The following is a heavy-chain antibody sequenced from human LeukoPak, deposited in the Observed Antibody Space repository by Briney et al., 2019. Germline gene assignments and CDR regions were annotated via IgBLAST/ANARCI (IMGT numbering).Heavy chain of an antibody. Sequence: GGSLRLSCAASGFTVSSNYMSWVRQAPGKGLEWVSVIYSGGSTYYADSVKGRFTISRHNSKNTLYLQINSLRAEDTAVYYCASSIDLWELDYWGQGTLVTVSS. CDR2: IYSGGST. V-gene: IGHV3-53*04. CDR1: GFTVSSNY. J-gene: IGHJ4*02. CDR3: ASSIDLWELDY. D-gene: IGHD1-26*01.